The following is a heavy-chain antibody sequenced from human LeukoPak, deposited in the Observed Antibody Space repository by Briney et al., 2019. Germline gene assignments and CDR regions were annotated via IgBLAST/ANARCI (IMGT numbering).Heavy chain of an antibody. CDR2: IYYSGST. J-gene: IGHJ2*01. CDR1: GGSISSYY. V-gene: IGHV4-59*01. D-gene: IGHD6-13*01. CDR3: ARDGSRTTYDL. Sequence: SETLPLTCTVSGGSISSYYWSWIRQPPGKGLEWIGYIYYSGSTNYNPSLKSRVTISVDTSKNQFSLKLSSVTAADTAVYYCARDGSRTTYDLWGRGTLVTVSS.